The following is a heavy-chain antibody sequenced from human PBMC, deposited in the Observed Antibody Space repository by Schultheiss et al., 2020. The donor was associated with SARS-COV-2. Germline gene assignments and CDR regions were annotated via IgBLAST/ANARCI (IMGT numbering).Heavy chain of an antibody. D-gene: IGHD3-22*01. V-gene: IGHV4-4*02. Sequence: SETLSLTCAVSGGSISSSNWWSWVRQPPGKGLEWIGEIYHSGSTYYNPSLKSRVTISVDTSKNQFSLKLSSVTAADTAVYYCASSPGGYDSSGYGFDYWGQGTLVTVSS. CDR3: ASSPGGYDSSGYGFDY. CDR2: IYHSGST. J-gene: IGHJ4*02. CDR1: GGSISSSNW.